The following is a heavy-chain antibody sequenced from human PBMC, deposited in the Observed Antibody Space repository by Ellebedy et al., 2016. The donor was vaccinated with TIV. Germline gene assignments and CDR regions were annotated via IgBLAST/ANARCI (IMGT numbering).Heavy chain of an antibody. CDR1: GLTFSSHA. CDR2: ISDSGGNT. J-gene: IGHJ4*02. Sequence: GESLKISCAASGLTFSSHAMSWVRQAPGKGLEWVSSISDSGGNTYYADSVKGRFTISRDNSKNTLYLQMNSLRAEDTAVYYCARDYYGSENWGQGTLVTVSS. CDR3: ARDYYGSEN. V-gene: IGHV3-23*01. D-gene: IGHD3-10*01.